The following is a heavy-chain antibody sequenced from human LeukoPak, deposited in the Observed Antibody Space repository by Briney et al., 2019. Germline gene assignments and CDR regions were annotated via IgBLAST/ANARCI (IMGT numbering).Heavy chain of an antibody. V-gene: IGHV1-2*06. CDR2: IILNTGGT. Sequence: ASMNGSCKASGYTFTGYYMYWVRQAPGQGLEWMGLIILNTGGTLYAQKIHARVTMTRDTSISTAYMEMRGLISDDTAVYYCARRYDFWSGYPTAFDYWGQGTLVTVSS. D-gene: IGHD3-3*01. J-gene: IGHJ4*02. CDR1: GYTFTGYY. CDR3: ARRYDFWSGYPTAFDY.